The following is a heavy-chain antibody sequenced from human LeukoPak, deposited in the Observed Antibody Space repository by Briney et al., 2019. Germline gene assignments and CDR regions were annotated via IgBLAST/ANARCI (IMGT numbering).Heavy chain of an antibody. J-gene: IGHJ4*02. V-gene: IGHV1-18*01. D-gene: IGHD6-19*01. CDR3: ATYSSGWYTFDY. CDR2: ISAYNGNT. Sequence: ASVKVSCTASGYTFTSYGISWVRQAPGQGLEWMGWISAYNGNTNYAQKLQGRVTMTTDTSTSTAYMELRSLRSDDTAVYYCATYSSGWYTFDYWGQGTLVTVSS. CDR1: GYTFTSYG.